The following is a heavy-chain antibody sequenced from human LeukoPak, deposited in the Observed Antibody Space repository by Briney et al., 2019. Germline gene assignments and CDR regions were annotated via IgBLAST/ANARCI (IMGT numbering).Heavy chain of an antibody. CDR3: ARGRLGRGGSPSSRYYYMDV. CDR2: MIPDIGNT. CDR1: GYTLTSFD. V-gene: IGHV1-8*01. J-gene: IGHJ6*03. Sequence: ASVKASCKASGYTLTSFDINWVRHATGEGLGWMGWMIPDIGNTGYAQKLQGTVTTARNTSISTTCIWPGRVRSEDTAVYYCARGRLGRGGSPSSRYYYMDVWGKGTTVTVSS. D-gene: IGHD3-10*01.